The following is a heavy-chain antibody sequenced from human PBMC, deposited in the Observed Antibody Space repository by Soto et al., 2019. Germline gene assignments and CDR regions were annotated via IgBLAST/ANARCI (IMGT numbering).Heavy chain of an antibody. D-gene: IGHD3-16*02. J-gene: IGHJ3*02. Sequence: ASVKVSGKASGYTFTSYGISWVRQAPGQGLEWMGWISAYNGNTNYAQKLQGRVTMTTDTSTSTAYMELRSLRSDDTAVYYCASSMITFGGVIAYAFDIWGQGTMVTVSS. CDR2: ISAYNGNT. CDR1: GYTFTSYG. V-gene: IGHV1-18*01. CDR3: ASSMITFGGVIAYAFDI.